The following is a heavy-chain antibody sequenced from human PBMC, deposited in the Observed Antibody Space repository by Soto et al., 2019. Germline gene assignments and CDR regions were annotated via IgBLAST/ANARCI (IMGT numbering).Heavy chain of an antibody. CDR2: IYYSGST. Sequence: QLQLQESGPRLVKPSETLSLICTVSGGSISSMSYYWGWIRQPPGKGLEWIGSIYYSGSTYYNPSLKSRVTMSIDTSKNQFALKLSSVTAADTAVYYCARHDSGIRYFDWLSRVRYWGQGTLVTVSS. J-gene: IGHJ4*02. V-gene: IGHV4-39*01. CDR1: GGSISSMSYY. D-gene: IGHD3-9*01. CDR3: ARHDSGIRYFDWLSRVRY.